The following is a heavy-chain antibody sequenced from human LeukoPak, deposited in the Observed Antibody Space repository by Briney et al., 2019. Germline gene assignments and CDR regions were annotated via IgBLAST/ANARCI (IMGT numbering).Heavy chain of an antibody. V-gene: IGHV3-7*01. J-gene: IGHJ4*02. CDR3: AKDGDGYHN. Sequence: GGSLRLSCVASGFTFSRDWMSWVRQAPGKGLEWVANIKEDGSAQYYADSVKGRFTISRDNTKNSLYLQMDSLTAEDTAMYYCAKDGDGYHNWGQGALVTVSS. CDR1: GFTFSRDW. D-gene: IGHD3-9*01. CDR2: IKEDGSAQ.